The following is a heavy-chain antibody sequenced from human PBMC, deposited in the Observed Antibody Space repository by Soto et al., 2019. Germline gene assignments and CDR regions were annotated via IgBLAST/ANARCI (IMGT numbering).Heavy chain of an antibody. V-gene: IGHV3-48*02. Sequence: EVQVVESGGGLVQPGGSLRLSCAASGFTFSSNSMNWVRQAPGKGLEWISYISSSSSTIYAGSAKGRFTISRDNAKNTLYLQMNSLRDEDTAVYYCARVIWSGHLTSDLWGQGTLVTVSS. CDR3: ARVIWSGHLTSDL. D-gene: IGHD3-3*01. J-gene: IGHJ5*02. CDR2: ISSSSSTI. CDR1: GFTFSSNS.